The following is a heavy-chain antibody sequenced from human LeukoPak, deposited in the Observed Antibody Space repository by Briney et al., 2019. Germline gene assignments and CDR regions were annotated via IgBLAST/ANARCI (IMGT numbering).Heavy chain of an antibody. Sequence: GGSLRLSCAASGFTFSSYAMSWVRQAPGKGLEWVSAISGSGGSTYYADSVKGRFTISRDNSKNTLYLQMNSLRAEDTAVYYCAKDYQRGRARGTVFDYWGQGTLVTVSS. CDR3: AKDYQRGRARGTVFDY. D-gene: IGHD2-2*01. V-gene: IGHV3-23*01. CDR1: GFTFSSYA. J-gene: IGHJ4*02. CDR2: ISGSGGST.